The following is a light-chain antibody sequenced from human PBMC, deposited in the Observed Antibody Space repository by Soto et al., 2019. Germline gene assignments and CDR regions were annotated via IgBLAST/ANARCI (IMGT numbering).Light chain of an antibody. Sequence: QSALTQPASVSGSPGQSITISCTGTSSDVGNYNLVSWYQQQPGKAPKLMIYEVSKRPSGVSNRFSGSKSGNTASLTISGLQAEDEADYDCCSYEGSHTFRVVFGGGTKLTVL. V-gene: IGLV2-23*02. CDR3: CSYEGSHTFRVV. CDR2: EVS. CDR1: SSDVGNYNL. J-gene: IGLJ2*01.